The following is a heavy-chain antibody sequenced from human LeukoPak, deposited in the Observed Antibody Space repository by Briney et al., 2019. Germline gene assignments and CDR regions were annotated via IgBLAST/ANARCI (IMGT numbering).Heavy chain of an antibody. CDR1: GGSFSGYY. V-gene: IGHV4-34*01. Sequence: SETLSLTCAVYGGSFSGYYWSWIRQPPGKGREWFGEINHSDSTNYNPSRKSPVTISVDTSKNQSSLKLSSVTAADTAVYYCARSEESIAVAGTFDYWGQGTLVTVSS. CDR3: ARSEESIAVAGTFDY. J-gene: IGHJ4*02. D-gene: IGHD6-19*01. CDR2: INHSDST.